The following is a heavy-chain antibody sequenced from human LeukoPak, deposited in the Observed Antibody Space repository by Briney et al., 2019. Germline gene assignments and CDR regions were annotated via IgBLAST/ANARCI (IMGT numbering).Heavy chain of an antibody. CDR3: TRPDITIFGVVMSGGDDH. Sequence: ASVKVSCKASGYTFTGYYMHWVRQAPGQGLEWMGWINPNSGGTNYAQKFQGRVTMTRDTSISTAYMELSRLRSDDTAVYYCTRPDITIFGVVMSGGDDHWGQGTLVAVSS. CDR1: GYTFTGYY. V-gene: IGHV1-2*02. D-gene: IGHD3-3*01. CDR2: INPNSGGT. J-gene: IGHJ4*02.